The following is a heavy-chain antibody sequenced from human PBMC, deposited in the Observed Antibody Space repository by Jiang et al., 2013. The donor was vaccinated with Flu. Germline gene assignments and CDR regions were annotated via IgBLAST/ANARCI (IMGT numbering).Heavy chain of an antibody. Sequence: EWMGIIYPGDSDTRYSPSFQGQVTISADKSISTAYLQWSSLKASDTAMYYCARPDYDSSGYYYFDYWGQGTLVTVSS. J-gene: IGHJ4*02. CDR2: IYPGDSDT. V-gene: IGHV5-51*01. D-gene: IGHD3-22*01. CDR3: ARPDYDSSGYYYFDY.